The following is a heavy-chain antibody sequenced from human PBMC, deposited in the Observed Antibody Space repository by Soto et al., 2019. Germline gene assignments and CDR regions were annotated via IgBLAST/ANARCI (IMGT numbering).Heavy chain of an antibody. CDR3: ARDRVVLMVYYMDV. D-gene: IGHD2-8*01. J-gene: IGHJ6*03. V-gene: IGHV3-33*01. Sequence: QVQLVESGGGVAQPGRSLRLSCAASGFTFSSYGMHWVRQAPGKGLEWVAVIWYDGSNKYYADSVKGRFTISRDNSKNTLYLQMNSLRAEDTAVYYCARDRVVLMVYYMDVWGKGTTVTVSS. CDR2: IWYDGSNK. CDR1: GFTFSSYG.